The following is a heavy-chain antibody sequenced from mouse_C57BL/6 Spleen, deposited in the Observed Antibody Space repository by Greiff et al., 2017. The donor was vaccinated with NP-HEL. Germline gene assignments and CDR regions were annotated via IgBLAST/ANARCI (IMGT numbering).Heavy chain of an antibody. V-gene: IGHV3-6*01. Sequence: VQLKESGPGLVKPSQSLSLTCSVTGYSITSGYYWNWIRQFPGNKLEWMGYISYDGSNNYNPSLKNRISITRDTSKNQFFLKLNSVTTGDTATYYCAREPGAMDYWGQGTSVTVSS. CDR2: ISYDGSN. CDR1: GYSITSGYY. CDR3: AREPGAMDY. J-gene: IGHJ4*01.